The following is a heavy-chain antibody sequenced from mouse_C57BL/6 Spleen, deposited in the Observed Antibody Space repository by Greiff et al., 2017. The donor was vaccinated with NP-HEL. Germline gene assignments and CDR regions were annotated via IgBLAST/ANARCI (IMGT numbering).Heavy chain of an antibody. CDR1: GYSITSGYY. J-gene: IGHJ1*03. Sequence: EVQLQQSGPGLVKPSQSLSLTCSVTGYSITSGYYWNWIRQFPGNKLEWMGYISYDGSNNYNPSLKNRISITRDTSKNQFFLKLNSVTTEDTATYYCAREYYYGSSFSYWYFDVWGTGTTVTVSS. V-gene: IGHV3-6*01. CDR3: AREYYYGSSFSYWYFDV. D-gene: IGHD1-1*01. CDR2: ISYDGSN.